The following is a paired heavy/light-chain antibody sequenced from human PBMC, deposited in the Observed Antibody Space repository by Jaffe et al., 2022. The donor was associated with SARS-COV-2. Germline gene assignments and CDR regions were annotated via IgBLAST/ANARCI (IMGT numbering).Heavy chain of an antibody. J-gene: IGHJ4*02. CDR3: ARYSVLMTGLDY. CDR1: GFTVSNNY. Sequence: EVQLVESGGGLIQPGGSLTLSCAASGFTVSNNYMSWVRRAPGKGLEWVSLIYSTGSTYYADSVKGRFTISRDTSRNTLFLQMNSLRAEDTAVYYCARYSVLMTGLDYWGQGALVTVSS. V-gene: IGHV3-53*01. CDR2: IYSTGST. D-gene: IGHD2-21*01.
Light chain of an antibody. CDR1: SSDVGGHNF. CDR2: DVS. Sequence: QSALTQPASVSGSPGQSITISCTGTSSDVGGHNFVSWYQQHPGKAPKLLIHDVSDRPSGVSNRFSGSKSGNTASLTISGLQAEDEADYFCGSYRDTNTPVIFGGGTKLTVL. J-gene: IGLJ2*01. V-gene: IGLV2-14*03. CDR3: GSYRDTNTPVI.